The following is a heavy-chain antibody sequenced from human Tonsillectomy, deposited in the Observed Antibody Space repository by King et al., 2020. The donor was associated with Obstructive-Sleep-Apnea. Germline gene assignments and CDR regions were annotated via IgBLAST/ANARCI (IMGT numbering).Heavy chain of an antibody. Sequence: VQLVESGGGLVKPGGSLRLSCAASGFNFRSYSMNWVRQAPGKGLEWVSSISSSSSYIYYADSVKGRFTISRDNAKNSLYLQMISLRAEDTAVYYCARDYDETAMDYWGRGPLVTVSS. J-gene: IGHJ4*02. V-gene: IGHV3-21*01. CDR2: ISSSSSYI. CDR1: GFNFRSYS. D-gene: IGHD3-3*01. CDR3: ARDYDETAMDY.